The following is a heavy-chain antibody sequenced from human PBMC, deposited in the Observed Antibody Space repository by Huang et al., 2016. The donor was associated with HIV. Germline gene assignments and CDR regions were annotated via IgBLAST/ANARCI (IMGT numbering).Heavy chain of an antibody. CDR1: GYRFRSNW. CDR2: IYPVYSDT. J-gene: IGHJ6*02. Sequence: EVQLVQSGAEVKKPGESLKISCKGSGYRFRSNWIGWVRQMPGKGLEWMVIIYPVYSDTRYSPAFQVQVTISADKSINTAYLQWSSLKASDTAMYYCARLIGSPSFYYGLDVWGQGTTVTVSS. V-gene: IGHV5-51*01. D-gene: IGHD3-10*01. CDR3: ARLIGSPSFYYGLDV.